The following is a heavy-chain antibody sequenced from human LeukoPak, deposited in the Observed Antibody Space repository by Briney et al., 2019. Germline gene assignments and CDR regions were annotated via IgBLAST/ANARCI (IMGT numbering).Heavy chain of an antibody. CDR3: ASNYYDSSGYYANAFDI. V-gene: IGHV4-4*07. CDR1: GGSISSYY. Sequence: PSETLSLTCTVSGGSISSYYWSWIRQPAGKGLASIGRIYTSGSTNYNPSLKSRVTMSVDTSKNQFSLKLSSVTAADTAVYYCASNYYDSSGYYANAFDIWGQGTMVTVSS. CDR2: IYTSGST. D-gene: IGHD3-22*01. J-gene: IGHJ3*02.